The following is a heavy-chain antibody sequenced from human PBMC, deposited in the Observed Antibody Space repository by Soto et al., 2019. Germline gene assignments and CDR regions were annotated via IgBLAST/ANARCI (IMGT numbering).Heavy chain of an antibody. Sequence: QVQLGQSGAEVKKPGASVKVTFKASGYTFTAHGISWVRQVPGRGLEWMGWVRGDNGQTNYAQSLQGRVTMTTDTSTNTAYMELRSLRSDDTAVYYCARDLGYCRSGTCYREWFDPWGQGTLVTVFS. D-gene: IGHD2-15*01. J-gene: IGHJ5*02. CDR2: VRGDNGQT. V-gene: IGHV1-18*01. CDR1: GYTFTAHG. CDR3: ARDLGYCRSGTCYREWFDP.